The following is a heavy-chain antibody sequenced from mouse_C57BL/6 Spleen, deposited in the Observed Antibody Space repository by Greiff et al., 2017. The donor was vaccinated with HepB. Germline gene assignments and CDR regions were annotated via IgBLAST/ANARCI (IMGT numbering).Heavy chain of an antibody. Sequence: VKQSHGKSLEWIGDINPNNGGTIYNQKFKGKATLTVDKSSSTAYMELRSLTSEDTAVYYCARITTVVAQWYFDVWGTGTTVTVSS. J-gene: IGHJ1*03. V-gene: IGHV1-18*01. CDR3: ARITTVVAQWYFDV. D-gene: IGHD1-1*01. CDR2: INPNNGGT.